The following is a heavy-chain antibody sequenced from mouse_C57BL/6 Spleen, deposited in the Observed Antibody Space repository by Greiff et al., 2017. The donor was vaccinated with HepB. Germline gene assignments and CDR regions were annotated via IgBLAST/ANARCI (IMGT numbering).Heavy chain of an antibody. J-gene: IGHJ1*03. D-gene: IGHD1-1*01. Sequence: VQLVESGPGLVAPSQSLSITCTVSGFSLTSYAISWVRQPPGKGLEWLGVIWTGGGTNYNSALKSRLSISKDNSNSQVFLKMNSLQTDDTARYYCARIRDYDGSSYDFDVWGTGTTVTVSS. V-gene: IGHV2-9-1*01. CDR2: IWTGGGT. CDR3: ARIRDYDGSSYDFDV. CDR1: GFSLTSYA.